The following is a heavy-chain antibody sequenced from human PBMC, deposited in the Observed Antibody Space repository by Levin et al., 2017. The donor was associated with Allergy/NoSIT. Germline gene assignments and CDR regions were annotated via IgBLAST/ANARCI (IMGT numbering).Heavy chain of an antibody. CDR1: GYTFISND. D-gene: IGHD6-6*01. Sequence: ASVKVSCKASGYTFISNDINWVRQATGQGLEWMGWMNPNSGNTGYAQKFQGRVTMTRNTSISTAYMDLSSLRSEDTAVYYCARRHSSSSGFDYWGQGTLVTVSS. CDR3: ARRHSSSSGFDY. J-gene: IGHJ4*02. CDR2: MNPNSGNT. V-gene: IGHV1-8*01.